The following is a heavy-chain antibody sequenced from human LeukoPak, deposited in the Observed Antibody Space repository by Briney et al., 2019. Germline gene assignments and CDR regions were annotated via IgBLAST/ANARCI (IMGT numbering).Heavy chain of an antibody. CDR2: INHSGRT. D-gene: IGHD7-27*01. CDR1: GGSFSGYY. Sequence: SETLSLTCAVYGGSFSGYYWSWIRQPPGKGLEWIGEINHSGRTTYNSSLKSRVTISVYTSKNQFSLKLSSVTAADTAVYHCARAGNWDASFDYWGQGTLVTVSS. V-gene: IGHV4-34*01. J-gene: IGHJ4*02. CDR3: ARAGNWDASFDY.